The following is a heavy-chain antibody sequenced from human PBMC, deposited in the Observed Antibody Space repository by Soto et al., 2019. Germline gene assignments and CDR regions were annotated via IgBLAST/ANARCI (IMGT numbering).Heavy chain of an antibody. Sequence: VGSLRLSCTASGFTFNRHAMTWVRQAPGKGLEWVSGLSDSGGSIYYADSVKGRFTISRDNSMNTLYLQMNTLRAEDTAVYYCAKVSSAWYAGFFDLWGQGALVTVSS. CDR1: GFTFNRHA. CDR3: AKVSSAWYAGFFDL. J-gene: IGHJ4*02. V-gene: IGHV3-23*01. CDR2: LSDSGGSI. D-gene: IGHD2-8*01.